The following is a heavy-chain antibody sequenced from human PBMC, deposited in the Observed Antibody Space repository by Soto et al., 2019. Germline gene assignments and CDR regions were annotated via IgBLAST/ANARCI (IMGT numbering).Heavy chain of an antibody. D-gene: IGHD5-18*01. J-gene: IGHJ6*02. Sequence: EVQLVESGGGLVKPGGSLRLSCAASGFTFSSYSMNWVRQAPGKGLEWVSSISSSSSYIYYADSVKGRFTISRDNAKNSLYLQMNSLRAEDTAVYYCARDLIEDTAMVIPYYYYGMDVWGQGTTVTVSS. V-gene: IGHV3-21*01. CDR3: ARDLIEDTAMVIPYYYYGMDV. CDR1: GFTFSSYS. CDR2: ISSSSSYI.